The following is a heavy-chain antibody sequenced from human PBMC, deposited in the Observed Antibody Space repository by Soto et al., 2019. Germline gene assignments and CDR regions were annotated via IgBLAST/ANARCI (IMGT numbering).Heavy chain of an antibody. CDR1: GFTVSTKY. Sequence: EVQLVESGGGLVQPGGSLRLSCAASGFTVSTKYMSWVRQAPGKGLEWVSVIYSGGSTFYADSVRGRFTISRDNSKNTVNLKMNSLRAEDRAVYYCARDPWPADYWGQGTLVTV. CDR3: ARDPWPADY. V-gene: IGHV3-66*01. CDR2: IYSGGST. J-gene: IGHJ4*02.